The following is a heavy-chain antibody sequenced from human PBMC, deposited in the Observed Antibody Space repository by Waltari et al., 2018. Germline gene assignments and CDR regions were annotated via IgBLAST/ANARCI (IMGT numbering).Heavy chain of an antibody. CDR3: AKSRDGYHFFDY. Sequence: QVQLVQSGAEVKKPGASVKVSCKASGYTFTGQYIHWVRQAPGQGLEWMGWIHPNSGDPNYAPKFQGRVTMTGDTSINTSYVELSSLSSDDTAIYFCAKSRDGYHFFDYWGQGALVTVSS. CDR2: IHPNSGDP. V-gene: IGHV1-2*02. D-gene: IGHD5-12*01. J-gene: IGHJ4*02. CDR1: GYTFTGQY.